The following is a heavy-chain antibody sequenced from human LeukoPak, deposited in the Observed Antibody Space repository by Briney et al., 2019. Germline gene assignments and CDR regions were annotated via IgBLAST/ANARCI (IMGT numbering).Heavy chain of an antibody. Sequence: GASVKVSCKASGYTFTSYDINWVRQATGQGLEWMGWMNPNSGNTGYAQKFQGRVTMTRNTSISTAYMELSSLRSEDTAVYYCARSSSSNYYHGMDVWGQGTTVTVSS. J-gene: IGHJ6*02. CDR3: ARSSSSNYYHGMDV. D-gene: IGHD6-6*01. CDR2: MNPNSGNT. V-gene: IGHV1-8*01. CDR1: GYTFTSYD.